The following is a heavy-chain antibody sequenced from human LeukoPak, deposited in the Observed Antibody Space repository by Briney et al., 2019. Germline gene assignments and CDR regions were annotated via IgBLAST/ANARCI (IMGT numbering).Heavy chain of an antibody. CDR1: GFTFSSYA. V-gene: IGHV3-23*01. D-gene: IGHD6-19*01. CDR3: AREGRGAGTGPADY. CDR2: ISGSGGST. J-gene: IGHJ4*02. Sequence: GGSLRLSCAASGFTFSSYAMSWVRQAPGKGLEWVSAISGSGGSTYYADSVKGRFTISRDNSKNTLYLQMNSLRAEDTAVYYCAREGRGAGTGPADYWGQGTLVTVSS.